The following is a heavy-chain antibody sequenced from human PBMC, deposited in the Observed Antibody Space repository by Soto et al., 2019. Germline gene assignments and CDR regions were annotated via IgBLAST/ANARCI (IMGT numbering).Heavy chain of an antibody. CDR1: GGSISSSNW. CDR3: AGRKEYSSSDNYYYYGMDV. J-gene: IGHJ6*02. D-gene: IGHD6-6*01. CDR2: IYHSGST. Sequence: PSETLSLTCAVSGGSISSSNWWSWVRQPPGKGLEWIGEIYHSGSTNYNPSLKSRVTISVDKSKNQFSLKLSSVTTADTAVYYCAGRKEYSSSDNYYYYGMDVWGQGTKVTVYS. V-gene: IGHV4-4*02.